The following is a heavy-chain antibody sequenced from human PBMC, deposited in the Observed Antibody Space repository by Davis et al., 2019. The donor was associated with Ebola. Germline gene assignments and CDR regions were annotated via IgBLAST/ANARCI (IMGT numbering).Heavy chain of an antibody. D-gene: IGHD2-2*01. Sequence: GESLKISCAASGFIFSNYGMAWVRQAPGKGLEWVSGISGRGLTTEYADNVQGRFTISRDNSKNTLFLQMNSLRDEDTAVYYCAKGTSRSPYYGMDVWGKGTTVTVSS. CDR1: GFIFSNYG. J-gene: IGHJ6*04. CDR3: AKGTSRSPYYGMDV. CDR2: ISGRGLTT. V-gene: IGHV3-23*01.